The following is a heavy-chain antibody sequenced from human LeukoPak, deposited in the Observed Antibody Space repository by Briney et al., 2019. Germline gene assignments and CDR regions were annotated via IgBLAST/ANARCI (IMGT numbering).Heavy chain of an antibody. CDR3: AKLHSATITADFGH. CDR1: GFTFSGSA. D-gene: IGHD1-14*01. J-gene: IGHJ4*02. CDR2: ISIGGDYT. V-gene: IGHV3-23*01. Sequence: GGSLRLSCAASGFTFSGSAMSWVRQAPGKGLEWVSGISIGGDYTYYADSVKGRFTISRDNSKNTLSLQMSNLRAEDTAIYYCAKLHSATITADFGHWGQGTLVTVSS.